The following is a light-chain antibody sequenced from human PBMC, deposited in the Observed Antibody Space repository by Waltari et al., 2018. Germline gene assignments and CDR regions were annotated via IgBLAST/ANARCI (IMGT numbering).Light chain of an antibody. CDR3: QQYGSSPPYT. CDR1: QSVSSNY. V-gene: IGKV3-20*01. Sequence: IVLTQSPGTLSLSPGERATLSCRASQSVSSNYLAWYQQKPGQAPRLLIYGASSRATGIPDRFSVSGSGTDFTLTISRLEPEDFAVYYCQQYGSSPPYTFGQGTKLEI. CDR2: GAS. J-gene: IGKJ2*01.